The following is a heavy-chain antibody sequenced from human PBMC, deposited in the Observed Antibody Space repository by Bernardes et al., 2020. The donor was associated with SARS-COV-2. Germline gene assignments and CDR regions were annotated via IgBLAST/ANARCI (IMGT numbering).Heavy chain of an antibody. J-gene: IGHJ6*02. Sequence: GGSLRLSCAASGFTFSDHYMDWVRHAPGQGLAWVGRSRGKGDSYTTEYAASVKGRFTISRDDSKNSVYLQMNSLKIEDTAVYYCAREQWRPDYYYGLDVWGQGTKVTVS. CDR3: AREQWRPDYYYGLDV. CDR1: GFTFSDHY. V-gene: IGHV3-72*01. D-gene: IGHD6-19*01. CDR2: SRGKGDSYTT.